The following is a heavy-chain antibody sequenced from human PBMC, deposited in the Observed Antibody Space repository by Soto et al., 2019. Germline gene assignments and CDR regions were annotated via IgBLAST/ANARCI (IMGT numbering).Heavy chain of an antibody. Sequence: QVQLQQWGAGLLKPSETLSLTCAVYGGSFSGYYWNWIRQPPGKGLEWIGEINHSGSTNYNPSLKSRVTISVDTSKNQFSLKMSSVTAADTAVYYCARGVVLMVYAIGHFDLWGRGTLVTVSS. V-gene: IGHV4-34*01. CDR3: ARGVVLMVYAIGHFDL. J-gene: IGHJ2*01. D-gene: IGHD2-8*01. CDR1: GGSFSGYY. CDR2: INHSGST.